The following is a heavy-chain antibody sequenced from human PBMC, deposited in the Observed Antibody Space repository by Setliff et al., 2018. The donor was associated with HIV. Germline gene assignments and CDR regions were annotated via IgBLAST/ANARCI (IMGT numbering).Heavy chain of an antibody. Sequence: SETLSLTCTVSGGSISSGDYYWSWIRQYPGKGLEWIGYIYYSGSIFYNPSLKSRVTISVDTSKKQFSLKLNSVTAADTAVYYCAREGYGDKRERYFYYMDVWGKGTTVTVSS. CDR1: GGSISSGDYY. J-gene: IGHJ6*03. D-gene: IGHD4-17*01. CDR3: AREGYGDKRERYFYYMDV. V-gene: IGHV4-31*03. CDR2: IYYSGSI.